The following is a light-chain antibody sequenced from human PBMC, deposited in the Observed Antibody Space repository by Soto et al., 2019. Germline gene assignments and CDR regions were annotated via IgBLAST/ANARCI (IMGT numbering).Light chain of an antibody. V-gene: IGKV3D-20*01. CDR2: DAS. CDR1: QSVSSSY. CDR3: QQYGSSRIT. Sequence: EIVLTQSPATLSLSPGERATLSCGAGQSVSSSYLAWYQQKPGLAPRLLIYDASSRANGIPDRFSGSGSGTDVTLTISRLEPEDFAVYYCQQYGSSRITFGQGTRLEIK. J-gene: IGKJ5*01.